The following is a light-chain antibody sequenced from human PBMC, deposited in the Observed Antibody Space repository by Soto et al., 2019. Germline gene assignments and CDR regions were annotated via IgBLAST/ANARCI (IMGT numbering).Light chain of an antibody. CDR1: QSLNNN. CDR2: FAS. J-gene: IGKJ4*01. V-gene: IGKV3-15*01. Sequence: EIVMTQSPATLSVSPGERATLSCRASQSLNNNLAWYQQKPGQAPRLLIYFASTRATGIPARFSGSGSGTDFSLTIRSLQSEDFAVYYCQQYSAWPLTFGGGTKVETK. CDR3: QQYSAWPLT.